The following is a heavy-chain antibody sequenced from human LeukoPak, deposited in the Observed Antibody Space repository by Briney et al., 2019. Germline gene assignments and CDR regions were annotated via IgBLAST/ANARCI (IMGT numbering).Heavy chain of an antibody. V-gene: IGHV1-18*01. CDR3: ARDVRPDYYDSSGYDY. CDR1: GYTFTSYG. D-gene: IGHD3-22*01. Sequence: GASVKVSCKASGYTFTSYGISWVRQAPGQGLEWMGWISAYNGNTNYAQKLQGRVTMTTDTSTSTAYMELRSLRSDDTAVYYCARDVRPDYYDSSGYDYWGQGTLVTVSS. CDR2: ISAYNGNT. J-gene: IGHJ4*02.